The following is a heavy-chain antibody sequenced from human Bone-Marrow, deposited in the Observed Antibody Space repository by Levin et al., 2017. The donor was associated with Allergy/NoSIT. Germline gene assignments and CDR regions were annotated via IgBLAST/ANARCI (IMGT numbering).Heavy chain of an antibody. CDR1: GFSLSTTGVA. D-gene: IGHD1-1*01. Sequence: GSGPTLVKPSQTLTLTCTFSGFSLSTTGVAVGWIRQPPGKALEWLAFVYWNDNEAYSPSLKSRLTITKDTSKNHVVLTMTSMDPVDTATYYCVHRNWHAFDYWGQRTLVTVSS. CDR3: VHRNWHAFDY. J-gene: IGHJ4*02. V-gene: IGHV2-5*01. CDR2: VYWNDNE.